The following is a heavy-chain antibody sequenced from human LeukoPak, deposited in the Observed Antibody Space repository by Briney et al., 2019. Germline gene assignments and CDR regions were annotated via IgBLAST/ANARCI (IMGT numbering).Heavy chain of an antibody. D-gene: IGHD3-10*01. Sequence: ASVKVSCKASGYTFTSYGIRWVRQAPGQGLEWMGWISAYNGNTNYAQKLQGRVTMTTDTSTSTAYMELRSLRPDDTAVYYCARVPAEWFGELEHVVDNWFDPWGQGTLVTVSS. CDR3: ARVPAEWFGELEHVVDNWFDP. V-gene: IGHV1-18*04. J-gene: IGHJ5*02. CDR2: ISAYNGNT. CDR1: GYTFTSYG.